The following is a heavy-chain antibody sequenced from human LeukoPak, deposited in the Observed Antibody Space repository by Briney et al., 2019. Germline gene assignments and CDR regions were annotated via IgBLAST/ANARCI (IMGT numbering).Heavy chain of an antibody. CDR2: VSGSGDNT. CDR3: ARGRDGYNYDAFDI. D-gene: IGHD5-24*01. Sequence: PGGSLRLSCAASGFTFNNYAMTWVRQAPGKGLEWVSGVSGSGDNTYYADSVKGRFTISRDNSKNTLYLQMNSLRAEDTAVYYCARGRDGYNYDAFDIWGQGTMVTVSS. J-gene: IGHJ3*02. V-gene: IGHV3-23*01. CDR1: GFTFNNYA.